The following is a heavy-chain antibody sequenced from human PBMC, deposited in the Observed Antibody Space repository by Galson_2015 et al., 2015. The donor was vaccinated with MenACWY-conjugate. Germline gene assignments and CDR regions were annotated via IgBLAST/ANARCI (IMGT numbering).Heavy chain of an antibody. CDR1: GYTFTNSG. D-gene: IGHD3-10*01. J-gene: IGHJ4*02. CDR3: ARAPLFVSGRRLLDS. V-gene: IGHV1-18*01. CDR2: ISGFNSNT. Sequence: SVKVACKASGYTFTNSGISWLRQAPGQGLEWMGWISGFNSNTEHAQKFQGTVITKTERSTTTPHLELGSLRSDDTAVYYCARAPLFVSGRRLLDSWGQGTLVTVSS.